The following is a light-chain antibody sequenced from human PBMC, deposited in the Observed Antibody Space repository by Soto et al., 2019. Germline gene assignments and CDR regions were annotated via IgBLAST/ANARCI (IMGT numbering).Light chain of an antibody. CDR3: SSYTTAYFYV. V-gene: IGLV2-14*01. CDR2: GVT. J-gene: IGLJ1*01. Sequence: VLAQPSSVSGSPGQSITISCTGTSTDVGGYNYVSWYQHHSGKAPKLIIHGVTNRPSGVSHRFSGSKSDYTASLTISGLQAEDEGDYYCSSYTTAYFYVFGTGTKVTVL. CDR1: STDVGGYNY.